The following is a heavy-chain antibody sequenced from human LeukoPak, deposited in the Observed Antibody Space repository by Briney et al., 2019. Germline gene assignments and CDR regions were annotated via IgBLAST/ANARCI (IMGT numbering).Heavy chain of an antibody. J-gene: IGHJ4*02. Sequence: ASVKVSCKASGGTFSSYAISWVRQATGQGLEWMGWMNPNSGNTGYAQKFQGRVTMTRNTSISTAYMELSSLRSEDTAVYYCARVVRGYSYGRDYWGQGILVTVSS. V-gene: IGHV1-8*02. CDR1: GGTFSSYA. D-gene: IGHD5-18*01. CDR2: MNPNSGNT. CDR3: ARVVRGYSYGRDY.